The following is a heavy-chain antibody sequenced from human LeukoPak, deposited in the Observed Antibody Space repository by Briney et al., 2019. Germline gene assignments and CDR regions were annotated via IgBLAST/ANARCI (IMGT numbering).Heavy chain of an antibody. Sequence: GGSLRLSCAASGFTFSTFGMHWVRQAPGKGLEWVALIWSDGSKKWYADSVKGRFTISRDNSKSTLFLQMNSLTAEDTAVYYCAKAPTVYGYDYWGQGTLVTVSS. CDR1: GFTFSTFG. D-gene: IGHD5-18*01. CDR2: IWSDGSKK. CDR3: AKAPTVYGYDY. J-gene: IGHJ4*02. V-gene: IGHV3-33*06.